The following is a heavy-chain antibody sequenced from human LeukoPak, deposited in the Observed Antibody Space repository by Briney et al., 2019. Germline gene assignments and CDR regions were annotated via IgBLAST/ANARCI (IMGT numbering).Heavy chain of an antibody. CDR3: ARVLEGSSGQHWYFDL. J-gene: IGHJ2*01. CDR2: INHSGST. Sequence: SETLSLTCAVYGGSFSGYYWSWIRQPPGKGLEWMGEINHSGSTNYNPSLKSRVTISVDASKNQFSLKLSSVTAADTAVYYCARVLEGSSGQHWYFDLWGRGTLVTVSS. D-gene: IGHD6-19*01. V-gene: IGHV4-34*01. CDR1: GGSFSGYY.